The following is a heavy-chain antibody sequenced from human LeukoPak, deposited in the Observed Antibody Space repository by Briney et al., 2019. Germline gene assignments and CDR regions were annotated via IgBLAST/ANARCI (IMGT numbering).Heavy chain of an antibody. Sequence: GGSLRLSCAASGFTFSNYAMNWVRQAPGKGLEWVSVISDSGGSTYYADSVKGRFTISRDNSKNTLYLQMNSLRAEDSAVYYCAKGSGGSYAGDFQHWGQGTLVTVSS. V-gene: IGHV3-23*01. CDR2: ISDSGGST. D-gene: IGHD1-26*01. CDR1: GFTFSNYA. CDR3: AKGSGGSYAGDFQH. J-gene: IGHJ1*01.